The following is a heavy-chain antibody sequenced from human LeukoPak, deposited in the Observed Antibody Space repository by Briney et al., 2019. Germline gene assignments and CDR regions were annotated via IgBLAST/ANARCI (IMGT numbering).Heavy chain of an antibody. Sequence: SETLSLTCTVSGGSINNYYWSWIRQPPGKELEWIGYIHYSGSTNYNPSLKSRVTISVDTSKNQISLKLTSVTAADTAVYYCTRVPGLSAYYYHGLDVWGQGTTVTVSS. J-gene: IGHJ6*02. CDR1: GGSINNYY. CDR2: IHYSGST. V-gene: IGHV4-59*01. CDR3: TRVPGLSAYYYHGLDV.